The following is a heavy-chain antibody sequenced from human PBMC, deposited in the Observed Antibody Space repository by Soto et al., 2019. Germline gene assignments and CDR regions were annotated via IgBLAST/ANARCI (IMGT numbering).Heavy chain of an antibody. Sequence: ASVKVSCKASGYTFTSYGISWVLQAPGQGLEWMGWISAYNGNTNYAQKLQGRVTMTTDTSTSTAYMELRSLRSDDTAVYYCAAAATYDYSNSGMDVWGQGTTVTVSS. CDR3: AAAATYDYSNSGMDV. J-gene: IGHJ6*02. CDR2: ISAYNGNT. D-gene: IGHD2-15*01. CDR1: GYTFTSYG. V-gene: IGHV1-18*01.